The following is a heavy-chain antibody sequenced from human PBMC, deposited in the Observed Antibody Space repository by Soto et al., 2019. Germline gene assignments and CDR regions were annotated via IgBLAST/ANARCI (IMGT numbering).Heavy chain of an antibody. CDR3: ARAYSSNSGVYYGMDV. Sequence: EVQLVESVGGLVKPGGSLRLSCAASGFTFSSYSMNWVRQAPGKGLEWVSSISSSSSYIYYADSVKGRFTISRDNAKNSLYLQMNSLRAEDTAVYYCARAYSSNSGVYYGMDVWGQGTTVTVSS. D-gene: IGHD6-13*01. V-gene: IGHV3-21*01. CDR2: ISSSSSYI. CDR1: GFTFSSYS. J-gene: IGHJ6*02.